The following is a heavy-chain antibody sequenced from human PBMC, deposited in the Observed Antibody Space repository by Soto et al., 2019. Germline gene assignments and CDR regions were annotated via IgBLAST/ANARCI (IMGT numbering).Heavy chain of an antibody. D-gene: IGHD6-6*01. J-gene: IGHJ6*02. CDR3: AREGGSSSPGDYYYGMDV. CDR1: GYTFTGYY. Sequence: QVQLVQSGAEVKKPGASVKVSCKASGYTFTGYYMHWVRQAPGQGLEWMGWINPNSGGTNYAQKFQGWVTMTRDTSISTAYMELSRLRSDDTAVYYCAREGGSSSPGDYYYGMDVWGQGTTVTVSS. V-gene: IGHV1-2*04. CDR2: INPNSGGT.